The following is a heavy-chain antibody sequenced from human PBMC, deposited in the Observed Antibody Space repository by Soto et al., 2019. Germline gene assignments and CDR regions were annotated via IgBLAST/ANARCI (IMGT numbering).Heavy chain of an antibody. Sequence: GGSLRLSCAASGFTFSSYSMNWVRRAPGGGLEWVASISSSGSFIYYADSVKGRFTISRDDAEKSLYLQMNSLRAEDTALYYCAREPQGIAAALDYWGQGTLVTVSS. V-gene: IGHV3-21*01. CDR1: GFTFSSYS. CDR3: AREPQGIAAALDY. CDR2: ISSSGSFI. D-gene: IGHD6-13*01. J-gene: IGHJ4*02.